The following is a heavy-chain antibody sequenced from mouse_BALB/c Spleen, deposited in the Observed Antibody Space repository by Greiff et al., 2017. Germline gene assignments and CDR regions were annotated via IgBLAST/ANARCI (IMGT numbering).Heavy chain of an antibody. J-gene: IGHJ4*01. CDR2: ISDGGSYT. D-gene: IGHD2-14*01. V-gene: IGHV5-4*02. CDR1: GFTFSDYY. CDR3: ARGNYRYGGGYAMDY. Sequence: EVKLMESGGGLVKPGGSLKLSCAASGFTFSDYYMYWVRQTPEKRLEWVATISDGGSYTYYPDSVKGRFTISRDNAKNNLYLQMSSLKSEDTAMYYCARGNYRYGGGYAMDYWGQGTSVTVSS.